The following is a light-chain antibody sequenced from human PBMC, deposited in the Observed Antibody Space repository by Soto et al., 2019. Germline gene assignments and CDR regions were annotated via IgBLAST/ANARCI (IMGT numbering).Light chain of an antibody. V-gene: IGLV1-40*01. CDR3: QSYDSSLSGSGV. Sequence: QSVLTQPPSVSGAPGQRVTISCTGSSSTIGAGYDVHWYQQLPGTAPKLLIYGNNNRPSGVPDRFSGSKSGTSASLAITGLQAEAEADYYCQSYDSSLSGSGVFGGGTKVTVL. CDR2: GNN. J-gene: IGLJ3*02. CDR1: SSTIGAGYD.